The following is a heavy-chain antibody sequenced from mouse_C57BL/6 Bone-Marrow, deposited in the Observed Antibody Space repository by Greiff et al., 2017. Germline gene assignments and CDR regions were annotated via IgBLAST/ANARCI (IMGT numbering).Heavy chain of an antibody. D-gene: IGHD1-1*01. CDR2: INPYNGGT. V-gene: IGHV1-19*01. J-gene: IGHJ4*01. CDR3: AWITTVVAHYDAMYY. CDR1: GYTFTDYY. Sequence: VQLQQSGPVLVKPGASVKMSCKASGYTFTDYYMNWVKQSHGKSLEWIGVINPYNGGTSYNQKFKGKGTLTVDKSSSTAYMELNSLTSEDSAVYYCAWITTVVAHYDAMYYWGQGTSVTVSS.